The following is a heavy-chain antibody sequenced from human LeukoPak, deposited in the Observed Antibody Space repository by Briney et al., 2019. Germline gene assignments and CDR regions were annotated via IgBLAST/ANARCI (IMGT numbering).Heavy chain of an antibody. CDR1: GFTFSTYS. CDR3: ARVGCSGGSCIDY. J-gene: IGHJ4*02. CDR2: ISSSSSYI. Sequence: GGSLRLSCAASGFTFSTYSMNWVRQAPGKGLEWVSSISSSSSYIYYADSVKGRFTISRDNAKNSLYLQMNSLRAEDTAVYYCARVGCSGGSCIDYWGQGTLVTVSS. D-gene: IGHD2-15*01. V-gene: IGHV3-21*01.